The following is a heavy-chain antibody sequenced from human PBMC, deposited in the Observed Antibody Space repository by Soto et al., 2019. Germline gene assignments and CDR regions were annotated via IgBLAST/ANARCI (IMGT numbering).Heavy chain of an antibody. CDR3: AGVVAASVRYFDY. J-gene: IGHJ4*02. Sequence: QVQLVQSGAEVKKPGSSVKVSCKASGGTFSSYTISWVRQAPGQGLEWMGRIIPILGIANYAQKFQGSVTITADKSTSTAYMELSSLRSEDTAVYYCAGVVAASVRYFDYWGQGPLVTVSS. V-gene: IGHV1-69*02. CDR2: IIPILGIA. D-gene: IGHD2-15*01. CDR1: GGTFSSYT.